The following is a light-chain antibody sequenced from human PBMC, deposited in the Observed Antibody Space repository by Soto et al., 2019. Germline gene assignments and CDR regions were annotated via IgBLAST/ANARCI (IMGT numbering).Light chain of an antibody. CDR2: GAS. CDR3: QQYAFSPRA. Sequence: EIVLTQSPGTVSLSPGERATLSCRASQSINSTYLAWYHQKPGQAPRLLIYGASNRATGIPDRFSGSGSGTDFTLTISRLEPEDFAVYYCQQYAFSPRAFGQGTRLEIK. J-gene: IGKJ5*01. V-gene: IGKV3-20*01. CDR1: QSINSTY.